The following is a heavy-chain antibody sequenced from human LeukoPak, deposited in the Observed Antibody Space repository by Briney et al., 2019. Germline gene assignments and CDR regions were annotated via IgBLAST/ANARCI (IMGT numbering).Heavy chain of an antibody. V-gene: IGHV3-30*02. CDR1: GFSFSNYG. Sequence: GGSLRLSCAASGFSFSNYGMHWVRQAPGKGLDWVAFIRFDGSNKYYADSVKGRFTISRDNSKNTLYLQMNSLRAEDTAVFYCAKVNYYGSGSYEPPRWFDPWVQGTLVTVSS. CDR2: IRFDGSNK. D-gene: IGHD3-10*01. CDR3: AKVNYYGSGSYEPPRWFDP. J-gene: IGHJ5*02.